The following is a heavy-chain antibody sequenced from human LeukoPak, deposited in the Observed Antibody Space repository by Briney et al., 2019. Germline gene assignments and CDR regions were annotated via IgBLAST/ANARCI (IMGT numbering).Heavy chain of an antibody. CDR2: ISGGGGTT. V-gene: IGHV3-23*01. Sequence: GGSLRLSCAGSGFTFNNYAMSWVRQAPGKGLEWVSAISGGGGTTYYADSVKGRFTISRDNSKDTLYLQMGGLRAEDTAVYFCAKDSPWYDSSTYYYFDYWGQGTLVTVSS. CDR1: GFTFNNYA. J-gene: IGHJ4*02. CDR3: AKDSPWYDSSTYYYFDY. D-gene: IGHD3-22*01.